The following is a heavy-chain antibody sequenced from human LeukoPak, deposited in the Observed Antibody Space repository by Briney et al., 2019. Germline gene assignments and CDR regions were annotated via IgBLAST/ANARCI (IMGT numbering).Heavy chain of an antibody. CDR1: GFTLSRYA. CDR2: IQFDGDNK. V-gene: IGHV3-30*02. CDR3: AKRWGTTWSYFDF. J-gene: IGHJ4*02. Sequence: GSLRLSCVASGFTLSRYAMHWVRQAPGKGLEWVAFIQFDGDNKYYADSVKGRFTISRDNSQNTLYLQMNSLTVEDTAVYYCAKRWGTTWSYFDFWGQGTLVTVSS. D-gene: IGHD6-13*01.